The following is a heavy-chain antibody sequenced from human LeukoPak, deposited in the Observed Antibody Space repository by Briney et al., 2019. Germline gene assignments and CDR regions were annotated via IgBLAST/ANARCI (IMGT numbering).Heavy chain of an antibody. D-gene: IGHD6-13*01. V-gene: IGHV3-7*03. CDR2: IRQDGSDK. CDR3: ARGIAAAGSY. Sequence: GGSLRLSCVASGFTLSSYWVTWVRQAPGKGLEWVANIRQDGSDKYYMDSVKGRFTISRDNAKNSVYLQMNSLRVEDTAVYYCARGIAAAGSYWGQGTLVTVSS. CDR1: GFTLSSYW. J-gene: IGHJ4*02.